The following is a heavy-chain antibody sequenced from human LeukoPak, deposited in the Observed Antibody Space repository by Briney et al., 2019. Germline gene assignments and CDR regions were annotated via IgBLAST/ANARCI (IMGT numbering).Heavy chain of an antibody. CDR2: INHSGST. Sequence: SETLSLTCTVSGGSISSSSYYWSWIRQPPGKGLEWIGEINHSGSTNYNPSLKSRVTISVDTSKNQFSLKLSSVTAADTAVYYCARRGFGDGYNVWGQGTLVTVSS. CDR3: ARRGFGDGYNV. J-gene: IGHJ4*02. CDR1: GGSISSSSYY. V-gene: IGHV4-39*07. D-gene: IGHD5-24*01.